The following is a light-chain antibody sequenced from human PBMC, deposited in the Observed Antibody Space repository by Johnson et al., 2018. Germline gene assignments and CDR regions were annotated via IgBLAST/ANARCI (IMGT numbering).Light chain of an antibody. V-gene: IGLV1-51*02. CDR3: GTWDGSLCAGAV. J-gene: IGLJ1*01. CDR2: ENN. Sequence: QSVLTQPPSVSAAPGQKVTISCSGSSSNIGNNYVSWYQQLPGTAPKLLIYENNKRPSVIPDRFSGSKSGTSATLGITGLQTGDEADYYCGTWDGSLCAGAVFGTGTKVTVL. CDR1: SSNIGNNY.